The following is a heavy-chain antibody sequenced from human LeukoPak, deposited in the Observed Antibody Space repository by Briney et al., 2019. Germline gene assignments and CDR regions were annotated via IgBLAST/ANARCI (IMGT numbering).Heavy chain of an antibody. D-gene: IGHD1-14*01. Sequence: AGGSLRLSCTASGFTFSSYAVSWVRQAPGKGLDWVSAISGSGVSTYYPDSVKGRFTISRDNSKNTLYLQMNSLRAEDTAVYYCAKGTPFRNFDYWGQGTLVTVSS. CDR1: GFTFSSYA. V-gene: IGHV3-23*01. CDR3: AKGTPFRNFDY. J-gene: IGHJ4*02. CDR2: ISGSGVST.